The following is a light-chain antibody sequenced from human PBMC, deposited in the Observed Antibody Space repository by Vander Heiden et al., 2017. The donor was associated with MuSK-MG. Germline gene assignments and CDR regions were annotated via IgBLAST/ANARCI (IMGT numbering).Light chain of an antibody. V-gene: IGKV3-15*01. Sequence: EIVMTQSPATLSVSPGERATLSCRASQSVSSNLAWYQQKPGQAPRLLIYGASTRATGIPARFSGSGSGTEFTLTISSLQSEDFAVYYCQQYNNWPPLDPFGQGTRLEIK. CDR2: GAS. J-gene: IGKJ5*01. CDR3: QQYNNWPPLDP. CDR1: QSVSSN.